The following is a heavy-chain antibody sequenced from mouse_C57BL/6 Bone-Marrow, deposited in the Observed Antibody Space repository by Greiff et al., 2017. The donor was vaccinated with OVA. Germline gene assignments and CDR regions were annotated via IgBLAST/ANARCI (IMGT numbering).Heavy chain of an antibody. D-gene: IGHD1-2*01. J-gene: IGHJ4*01. CDR2: ISDGGSYT. CDR1: GFTFSSYA. CDR3: ARDLATARCYAMDY. Sequence: EVQLVESGGGLVKPGGSLKLSCAASGFTFSSYAMSWVRQTPEKRLEWVATISDGGSYTYSPDNVKGRFTISRDNAKNNLYLQMSHLKSEDTAMNYCARDLATARCYAMDYWGQGTSVTVSS. V-gene: IGHV5-4*01.